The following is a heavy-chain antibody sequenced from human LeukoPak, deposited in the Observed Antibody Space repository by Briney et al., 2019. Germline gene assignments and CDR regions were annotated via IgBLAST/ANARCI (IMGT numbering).Heavy chain of an antibody. J-gene: IGHJ4*02. CDR1: GYSFTSDG. V-gene: IGHV1-18*01. CDR2: ISGNNGKT. D-gene: IGHD3-16*01. CDR3: TRDLGSGLTIDY. Sequence: ASVKVSCKASGYSFTSDGISRVRQAPGQGLEWMGWISGNNGKTNYAQKFQGRVTLTTDTSTSTTYMELRSLRSDDTAVYYCTRDLGSGLTIDYWGQGTLVTVSS.